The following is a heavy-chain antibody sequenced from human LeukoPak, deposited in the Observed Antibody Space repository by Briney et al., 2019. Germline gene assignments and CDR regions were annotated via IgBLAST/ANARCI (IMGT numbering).Heavy chain of an antibody. V-gene: IGHV4-34*01. CDR3: ARGKVGQYCSSTSCHLDY. Sequence: SETLSLTCAVYGGSFSGYYWSWIRQPPGKGLEWIGEINHSGSTNYNPSLKSRVTISVDTSKNQFSLKLSSVTAADMAVYYCARGKVGQYCSSTSCHLDYWGQGTLVTVSS. J-gene: IGHJ4*02. D-gene: IGHD2-2*01. CDR1: GGSFSGYY. CDR2: INHSGST.